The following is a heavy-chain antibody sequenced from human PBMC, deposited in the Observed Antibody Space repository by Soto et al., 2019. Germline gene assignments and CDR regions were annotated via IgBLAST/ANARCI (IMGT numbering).Heavy chain of an antibody. Sequence: SETLSLTCAVSGYSISSGYYWGWIRQPPGKGLEWIGSIYHSGSTYYNPSLKSRVTISGDTSNNQLSLNLRSVTAADTAVYYCARDDRDDCIGNFGYWGQGTLVTVSS. D-gene: IGHD2-21*02. CDR3: ARDDRDDCIGNFGY. J-gene: IGHJ4*02. V-gene: IGHV4-38-2*02. CDR1: GYSISSGYY. CDR2: IYHSGST.